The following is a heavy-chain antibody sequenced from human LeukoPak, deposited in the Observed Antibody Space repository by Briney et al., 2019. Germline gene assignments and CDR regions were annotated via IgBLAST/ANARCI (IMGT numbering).Heavy chain of an antibody. J-gene: IGHJ3*02. CDR2: ISYDGSNK. Sequence: GGSLRLSCAASGFTFSSYAMHWVRQAPGKGLEWVAVISYDGSNKYYADSVKGRFTISRDNSKNTLYLQMNSLRAEDTAVYYCARGYCSGGSCYSDRAFDIWGQGTMVTVSS. V-gene: IGHV3-30*04. CDR1: GFTFSSYA. CDR3: ARGYCSGGSCYSDRAFDI. D-gene: IGHD2-15*01.